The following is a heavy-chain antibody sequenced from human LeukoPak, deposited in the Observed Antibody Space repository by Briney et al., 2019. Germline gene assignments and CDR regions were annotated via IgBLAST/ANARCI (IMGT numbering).Heavy chain of an antibody. J-gene: IGHJ6*04. CDR2: ISSRGSTI. Sequence: GGSLRLSCAASGFTFSSYEMNWVRQAPGKGLEWVSYISSRGSTIYYADSVRGRFTISRDNAKNSLYLQMNSLRAEDTAVYYCAELGITMIGGVWGKGTTVTISS. D-gene: IGHD3-10*02. V-gene: IGHV3-48*03. CDR3: AELGITMIGGV. CDR1: GFTFSSYE.